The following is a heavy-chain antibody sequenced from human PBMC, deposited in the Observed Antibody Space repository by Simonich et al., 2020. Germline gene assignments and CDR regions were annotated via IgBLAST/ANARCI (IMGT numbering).Heavy chain of an antibody. CDR2: INHSGST. CDR3: ARHRQLGPFDY. Sequence: QVQLQQWGAGLLKPSATLSLTCAVYGGPFSGYYWSWIRQPPGKGLECIGEINHSGSTNYNPSLKRRVTISVDTSKNQFSLKLSSVTAADTAVYYCARHRQLGPFDYWGQGTLVTVSS. V-gene: IGHV4-34*01. J-gene: IGHJ4*02. D-gene: IGHD1-1*01. CDR1: GGPFSGYY.